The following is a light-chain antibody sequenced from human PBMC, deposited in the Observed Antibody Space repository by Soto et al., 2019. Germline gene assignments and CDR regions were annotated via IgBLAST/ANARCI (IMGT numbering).Light chain of an antibody. J-gene: IGLJ3*02. V-gene: IGLV7-43*01. CDR1: TGAVTSPHY. Sequence: QTVVTQEPSLTVSLGGTVTLTCSSSTGAVTSPHYANWFQQKPGQPPRSLIYSTSNKYSWTPARFSGSLLGGSAALTLSDVQPEDEADYYCQLYYGATRVFGGGTKVTVL. CDR3: QLYYGATRV. CDR2: STS.